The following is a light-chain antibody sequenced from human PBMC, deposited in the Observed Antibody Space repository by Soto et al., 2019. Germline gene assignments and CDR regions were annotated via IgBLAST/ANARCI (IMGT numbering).Light chain of an antibody. CDR2: LGS. J-gene: IGKJ5*01. Sequence: DIVMTQSPLSLPVTPGEPASISCRSSQTLLHSNGYNYLDWYLLKPGQSPQLLIYLGSNRASGVADRFSSSGSGTDFTLKISRVEAEDVGVYYCMQALQTPPAFGQGTRLEIK. CDR3: MQALQTPPA. CDR1: QTLLHSNGYNY. V-gene: IGKV2-28*01.